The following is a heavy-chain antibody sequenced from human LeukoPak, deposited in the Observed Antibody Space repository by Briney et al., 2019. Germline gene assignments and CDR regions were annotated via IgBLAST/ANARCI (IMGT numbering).Heavy chain of an antibody. V-gene: IGHV4-34*01. CDR3: ASRDPGRSRIDY. D-gene: IGHD1-14*01. CDR1: GGSFSGYY. Sequence: SETLSLTCGVYGGSFSGYYWSWIRQPPGKGLEWIGEINHSGSTNYNPSLKSRVTISVDTSKNQFSLKLSSVTAADTAVYYCASRDPGRSRIDYWGQGTLVTVSS. J-gene: IGHJ4*02. CDR2: INHSGST.